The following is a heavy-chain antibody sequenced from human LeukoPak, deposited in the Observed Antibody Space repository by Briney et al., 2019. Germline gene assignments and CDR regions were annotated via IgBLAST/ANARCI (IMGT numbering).Heavy chain of an antibody. CDR3: ARHTMVRGVERAFDI. Sequence: ASVKVSCKASGYTFTSYHMHWVRQAPGQGLDWMGIIHPHSGSTTYAQKFQGRVTMTRDTSTSTVYMELSSLRSEDTAVYYCARHTMVRGVERAFDIWGQGTMVTVSS. CDR2: IHPHSGST. D-gene: IGHD3-10*01. V-gene: IGHV1-46*01. J-gene: IGHJ3*02. CDR1: GYTFTSYH.